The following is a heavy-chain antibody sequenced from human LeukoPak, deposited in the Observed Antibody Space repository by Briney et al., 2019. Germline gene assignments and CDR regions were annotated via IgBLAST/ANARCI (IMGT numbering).Heavy chain of an antibody. CDR1: GGSISSYY. V-gene: IGHV4-4*07. CDR2: IYTSGST. Sequence: SETLSLTCTVSGGSISSYYWSWIRQPAGKGLEWIGRIYTSGSTNYNPSLKSRVTMSVDTSKNQFSLKLSSVTAADTAVYYCARDNFWSGYYTAYYYYGMDVWGQGTTVTVSS. J-gene: IGHJ6*02. CDR3: ARDNFWSGYYTAYYYYGMDV. D-gene: IGHD3-3*01.